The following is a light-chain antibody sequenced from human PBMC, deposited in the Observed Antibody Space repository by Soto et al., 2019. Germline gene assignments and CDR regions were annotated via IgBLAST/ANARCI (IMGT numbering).Light chain of an antibody. CDR1: QDIASY. CDR2: RSS. Sequence: DIQMTQSPSSLSASVGDRITITCRASQDIASYLSWYQQQPGKVPKLLIYRSSILQSGVPSRFSGGGYGTDFTLTISSLQPEDAATYYCQKHNGAPLTFGGGTRVEIK. CDR3: QKHNGAPLT. V-gene: IGKV1-27*01. J-gene: IGKJ4*01.